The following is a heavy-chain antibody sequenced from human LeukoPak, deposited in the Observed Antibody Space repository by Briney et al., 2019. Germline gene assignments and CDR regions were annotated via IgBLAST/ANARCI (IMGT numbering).Heavy chain of an antibody. CDR1: GGSISSGGYY. CDR2: IYYSGST. Sequence: SETLSLTCTVSGGSISSGGYYWSWIRQPPGKGLEWIGYIYYSGSTNYNSSLKSRLAISVDTSKNQFSLKLSSVTAADTAVYYCARHSSALGGLYDYWGQGTLVTVSS. J-gene: IGHJ4*02. D-gene: IGHD6-19*01. CDR3: ARHSSALGGLYDY. V-gene: IGHV4-61*08.